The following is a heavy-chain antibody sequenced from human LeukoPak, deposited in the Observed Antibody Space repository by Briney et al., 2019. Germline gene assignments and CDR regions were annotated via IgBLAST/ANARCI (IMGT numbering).Heavy chain of an antibody. CDR1: GGSISSDY. CDR2: IYNSGNN. V-gene: IGHV4-59*08. CDR3: ATRGY. J-gene: IGHJ4*02. D-gene: IGHD3-10*01. Sequence: SETLSLTCTVSGGSISSDYWQWIRQPPGEGLEWVGYIYNSGNNHYNSSLKSRVTISIDTSKNQFSLKLASVTAADTAVYYCATRGYWGQGTLVAVSS.